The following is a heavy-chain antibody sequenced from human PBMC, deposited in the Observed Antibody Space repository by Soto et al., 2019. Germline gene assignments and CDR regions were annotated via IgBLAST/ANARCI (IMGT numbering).Heavy chain of an antibody. V-gene: IGHV3-9*01. CDR1: GFTFDDYA. CDR2: ISWNSGSI. Sequence: EVQLVESGGGLVQPGRSLRLSCAASGFTFDDYAMHWVRQAPGKGLEWVSGISWNSGSIGYADSVKGRFTISRDNAKNSLYLQMNSLRAEDTAVYYCPKDDYPDTNGYFDLCGRGTLVTVSS. CDR3: PKDDYPDTNGYFDL. J-gene: IGHJ2*01. D-gene: IGHD4-17*01.